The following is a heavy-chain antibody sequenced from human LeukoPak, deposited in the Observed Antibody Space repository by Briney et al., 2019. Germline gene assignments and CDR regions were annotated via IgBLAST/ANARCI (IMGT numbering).Heavy chain of an antibody. V-gene: IGHV4-4*07. CDR2: IYTSGST. D-gene: IGHD3-16*02. J-gene: IGHJ6*03. CDR3: ARHGVLDYVWGSYRYYYYMDV. Sequence: SETLSLTCTVSGNSFGNYYWSWIRQPAGKGLEWIGRIYTSGSTTYNPSLKSRVTMSVDTSKNQFSLKLSSVTAADTAVYYCARHGVLDYVWGSYRYYYYMDVWGKGTTVTISS. CDR1: GNSFGNYY.